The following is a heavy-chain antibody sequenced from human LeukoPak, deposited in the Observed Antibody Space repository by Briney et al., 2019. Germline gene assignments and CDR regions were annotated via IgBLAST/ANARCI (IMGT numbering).Heavy chain of an antibody. CDR1: GYTFTSYG. CDR2: ISAYNGDT. J-gene: IGHJ4*02. CDR3: ARAIFGVVMIDY. Sequence: ASVKVSCKASGYTFTSYGISWVRQAPGQGLEWMGWISAYNGDTNYAQKFQGRVTMTRDTSISTAYMELSRLRSDDTAVYYCARAIFGVVMIDYWGQGTLVTVSS. D-gene: IGHD3-3*01. V-gene: IGHV1-18*01.